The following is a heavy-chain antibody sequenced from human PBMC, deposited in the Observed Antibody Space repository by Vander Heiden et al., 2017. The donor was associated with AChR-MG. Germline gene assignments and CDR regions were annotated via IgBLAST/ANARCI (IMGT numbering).Heavy chain of an antibody. V-gene: IGHV4-59*08. D-gene: IGHD6-13*01. Sequence: QVQLQESGPGPVKPSETLSLTCTVSGGSMSCYYWTWIRQPPGKGLKWIGYIYYSGSTNYNPSLKSRVTISVDTSKNQFSLRLSSVTAADTAVYYCARLSSSWYISLDYWGQGTLVTVSS. J-gene: IGHJ4*02. CDR3: ARLSSSWYISLDY. CDR2: IYYSGST. CDR1: GGSMSCYY.